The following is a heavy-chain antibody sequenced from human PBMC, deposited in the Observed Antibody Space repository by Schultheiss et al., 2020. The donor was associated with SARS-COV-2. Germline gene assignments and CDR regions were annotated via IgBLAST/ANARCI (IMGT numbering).Heavy chain of an antibody. CDR3: AAGVASFPLTTVPPFDY. J-gene: IGHJ4*02. CDR2: ISAYNGNT. Sequence: ASVKVSCKASGYTFTSYAMHWVRQAPGQRLEWMGWISAYNGNTNYAQKLQGRVSMTRDTSISTAYMELSRLRSDDTAVYYCAAGVASFPLTTVPPFDYWGQGTLVTVSS. V-gene: IGHV1-3*01. D-gene: IGHD4-17*01. CDR1: GYTFTSYA.